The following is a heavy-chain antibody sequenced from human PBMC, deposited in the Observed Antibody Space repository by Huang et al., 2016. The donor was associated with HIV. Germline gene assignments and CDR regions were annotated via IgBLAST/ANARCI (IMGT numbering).Heavy chain of an antibody. V-gene: IGHV2-5*02. CDR3: AHIGDIFAAYSPEYFDY. J-gene: IGHJ4*02. CDR1: GFSLKTSGVG. CDR2: IYWDDDK. D-gene: IGHD2-15*01. Sequence: QITLKESGPTLVKPTQTLTLACTFSGFSLKTSGVGVAWIRQPPGKALERLARIYWDDDKRYRPSLKSRLTISKDPSNNQVVLTMTNMDPVDTASYFCAHIGDIFAAYSPEYFDYWGQGALVTVSS.